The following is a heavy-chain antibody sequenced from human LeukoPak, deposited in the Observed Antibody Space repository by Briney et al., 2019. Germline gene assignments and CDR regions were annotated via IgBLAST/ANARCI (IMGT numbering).Heavy chain of an antibody. Sequence: GGSLRLSCAVSGITLTNFWMTWVRQAPGEGLEWVANINRDGSEKYYVDSVRGRFSISRDNARNSLFLQMNSLRTEDTAVYYCATDYGRTWGQGTLVTVSS. D-gene: IGHD4-23*01. CDR2: INRDGSEK. CDR3: ATDYGRT. V-gene: IGHV3-7*01. CDR1: GITLTNFW. J-gene: IGHJ4*02.